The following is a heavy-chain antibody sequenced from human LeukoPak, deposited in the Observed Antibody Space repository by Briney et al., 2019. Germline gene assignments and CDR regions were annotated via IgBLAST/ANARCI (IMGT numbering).Heavy chain of an antibody. J-gene: IGHJ4*02. CDR3: ARGYCSSTSCYRSDY. D-gene: IGHD2-2*01. CDR2: IIPILGIA. V-gene: IGHV1-69*02. CDR1: GGTFSSYT. Sequence: ASVKVSCKASGGTFSSYTISWVRQAPGQGLEGVGRIIPILGIANYAQKFQGRVTITADKSTSTAYMELSSLRSEDTAVYYCARGYCSSTSCYRSDYWGQGTLVTVSS.